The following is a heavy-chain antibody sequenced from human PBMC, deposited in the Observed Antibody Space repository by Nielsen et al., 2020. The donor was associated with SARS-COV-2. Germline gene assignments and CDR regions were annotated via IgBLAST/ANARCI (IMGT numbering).Heavy chain of an antibody. Sequence: GGSLRLSCAASGFTFSSYGMHWVRQAPGKGLEWVAVISYDGRNEYYTDSVKGRFTISRDNSKNTVYLQMNSLRGEDTAVYYCAKEVRWMMYYFDYWGQGTLVTVSS. CDR2: ISYDGRNE. CDR1: GFTFSSYG. J-gene: IGHJ4*02. CDR3: AKEVRWMMYYFDY. V-gene: IGHV3-30*18. D-gene: IGHD4-23*01.